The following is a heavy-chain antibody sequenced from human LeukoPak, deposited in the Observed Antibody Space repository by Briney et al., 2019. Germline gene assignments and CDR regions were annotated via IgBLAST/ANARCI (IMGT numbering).Heavy chain of an antibody. CDR2: VYYSGST. V-gene: IGHV4-59*01. CDR3: TRDRSALDT. CDR1: GGSISSYY. J-gene: IGHJ3*02. Sequence: SETLSLTCTVSGGSISSYYWSWIRQPPGKGLEWIGYVYYSGSTNYNPSLKSRVTISVDTSKNQFSLRLSSVTAADTAVYYCTRDRSALDTWGQGTMVTVSS.